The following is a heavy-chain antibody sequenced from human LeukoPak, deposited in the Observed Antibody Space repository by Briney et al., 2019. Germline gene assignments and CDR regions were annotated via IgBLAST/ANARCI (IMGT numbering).Heavy chain of an antibody. J-gene: IGHJ4*02. Sequence: PGGSLRLSCEASGFTFSSYWMSWVRQAPGKGLEWVANIKQDGSEKYYVDSVKGRFTISRDNAKKSLHLQMNSLRAEDTAVYYCARDAEMATPGIDYWGQGTLVTVSS. V-gene: IGHV3-7*04. CDR3: ARDAEMATPGIDY. CDR2: IKQDGSEK. D-gene: IGHD5-24*01. CDR1: GFTFSSYW.